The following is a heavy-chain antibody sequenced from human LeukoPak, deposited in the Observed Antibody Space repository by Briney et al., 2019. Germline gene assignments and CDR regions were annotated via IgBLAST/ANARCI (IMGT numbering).Heavy chain of an antibody. D-gene: IGHD3-10*01. J-gene: IGHJ6*03. Sequence: SVKVSCKASGGTFSSYTVSWVRQAPGQGLEWMGRIIPILGIANYAQKFQGRFTITADKSTSSAYMELSSLRSEDTAVYYCARAGIYYYYYMDVWGKGTTVTVSS. CDR1: GGTFSSYT. CDR3: ARAGIYYYYYMDV. CDR2: IIPILGIA. V-gene: IGHV1-69*02.